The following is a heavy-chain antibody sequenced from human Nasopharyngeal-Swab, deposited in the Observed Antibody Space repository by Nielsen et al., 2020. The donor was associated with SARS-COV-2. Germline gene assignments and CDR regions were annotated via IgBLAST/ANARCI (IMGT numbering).Heavy chain of an antibody. CDR3: AREIPAFDP. CDR1: GYTLNNYG. J-gene: IGHJ5*02. CDR2: ISGYNGKT. Sequence: ASVKVSCKASGYTLNNYGISCVRQAPGQGLDWVEWISGYNGKTNYAQKFQGRVTMTIDTSTSTAYMELRSLRFDDTAVYYCAREIPAFDPWGQGTLVTVSS. V-gene: IGHV1-18*01.